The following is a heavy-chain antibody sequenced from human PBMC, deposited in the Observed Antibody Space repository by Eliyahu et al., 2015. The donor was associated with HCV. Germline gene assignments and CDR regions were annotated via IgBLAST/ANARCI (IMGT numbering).Heavy chain of an antibody. V-gene: IGHV3-7*01. Sequence: EVQLVESGGGLVQPGGSLRLSCAASGFSFSSYWMNWVRQAPGKGLEWVGNIKQDGSEKYYVDSVKGRFTISRDNAKYSLYLQMNSLRAEDTAVYYCARPTTVVTWDFQHWGQGTLVTVSS. CDR3: ARPTTVVTWDFQH. CDR2: IKQDGSEK. CDR1: GFSFSSYW. D-gene: IGHD4-23*01. J-gene: IGHJ1*01.